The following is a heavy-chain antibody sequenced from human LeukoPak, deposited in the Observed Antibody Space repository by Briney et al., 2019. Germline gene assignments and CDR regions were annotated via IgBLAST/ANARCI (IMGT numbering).Heavy chain of an antibody. V-gene: IGHV3-9*01. CDR3: AKDRTYSGYDALDY. CDR1: GFNFDDYS. CDR2: ISWNSGSA. Sequence: PGRSLRLSCAASGFNFDDYSMHWIRQAPGKGLEWVSGISWNSGSAGYADSVKGRFTISRDNAKNSLYLQMNSLRTGDTALYYCAKDRTYSGYDALDYWGQGTLVTVSS. J-gene: IGHJ4*02. D-gene: IGHD5-12*01.